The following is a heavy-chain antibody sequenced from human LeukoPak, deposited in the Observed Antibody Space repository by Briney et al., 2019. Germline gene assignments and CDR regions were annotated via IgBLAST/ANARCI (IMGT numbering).Heavy chain of an antibody. CDR2: ISGSGGST. V-gene: IGHV3-23*01. CDR3: AKKPYCSSTSCYWEDV. J-gene: IGHJ6*04. CDR1: GFTFSSYA. D-gene: IGHD2-2*01. Sequence: GGSLRLSCAASGFTFSSYAMSWVRQAPGKGLEWVSAISGSGGSTYYADSVKGRFTISRDNSKNTLYLQMNSLRAEDTAVYYCAKKPYCSSTSCYWEDVWGKGTTVTVSS.